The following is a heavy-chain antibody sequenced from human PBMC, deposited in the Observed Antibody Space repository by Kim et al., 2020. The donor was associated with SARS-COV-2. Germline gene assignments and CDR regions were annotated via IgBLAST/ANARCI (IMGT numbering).Heavy chain of an antibody. V-gene: IGHV3-21*01. Sequence: GGSLRLSCAASGFTFSSYSMNWVRQAPGKGLEWVSSISSSSSYIYYADSVKGRFTISRDNAKNSLYLQMNSLRAEDTAVYYCAREFTQLLGNDYWGQGTLVTGSS. CDR2: ISSSSSYI. CDR1: GFTFSSYS. J-gene: IGHJ4*02. CDR3: AREFTQLLGNDY. D-gene: IGHD2-2*01.